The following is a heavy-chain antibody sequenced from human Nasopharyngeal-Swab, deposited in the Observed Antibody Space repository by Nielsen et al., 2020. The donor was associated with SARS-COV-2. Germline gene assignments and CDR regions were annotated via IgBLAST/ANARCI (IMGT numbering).Heavy chain of an antibody. CDR3: AKLGDLYEFWSGYYDYMDV. CDR2: ISWNSGSI. CDR1: GLTFDDSA. D-gene: IGHD3-3*01. Sequence: SLKISCAASGLTFDDSAMHWVRPAPGKGLERVSGISWNSGSIGYADSVKGRFTISRDNAKNSLYLQMNSLRAEDTALYYCAKLGDLYEFWSGYYDYMDVWGKGTTVTVSS. V-gene: IGHV3-9*01. J-gene: IGHJ6*03.